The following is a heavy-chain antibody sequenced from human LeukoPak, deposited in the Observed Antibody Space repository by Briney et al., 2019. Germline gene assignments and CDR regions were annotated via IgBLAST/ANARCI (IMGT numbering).Heavy chain of an antibody. CDR3: ARVGHLPAAGTYDY. CDR2: IFYSGSP. CDR1: GGSISSYY. Sequence: SETLSLTCTVSGGSISSYYWSWIRQPPGKGLEWIGNIFYSGSPNYNPSLKSRVTTSFDTPKNQFSLKLSFVTAADTAVYYCARVGHLPAAGTYDYWGQGTLVTVSS. V-gene: IGHV4-59*08. D-gene: IGHD6-13*01. J-gene: IGHJ4*02.